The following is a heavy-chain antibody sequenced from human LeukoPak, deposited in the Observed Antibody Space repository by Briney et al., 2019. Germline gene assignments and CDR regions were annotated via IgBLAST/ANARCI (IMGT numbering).Heavy chain of an antibody. V-gene: IGHV3-53*01. J-gene: IGHJ6*03. CDR3: AREGVVVPAAKDYYYYMDV. D-gene: IGHD2-2*01. CDR1: GFTFSSYG. CDR2: IYSGGST. Sequence: GGSLRLSCAASGFTFSSYGMHWVRQAPGKGLEWVSVIYSGGSTYYADSVKGRFTISRDNSKNTLYLQMNSLRAEDTAVYYCAREGVVVPAAKDYYYYMDVWGKGTTVTVSS.